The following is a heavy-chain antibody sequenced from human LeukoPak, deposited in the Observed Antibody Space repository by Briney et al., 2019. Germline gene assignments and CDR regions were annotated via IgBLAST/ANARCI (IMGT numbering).Heavy chain of an antibody. CDR2: IWYDGTNK. Sequence: GRSLRLSCAASGFTFSNYGMHWVRQAPGKGLEWVALIWYDGTNKYYADSVKGRFTISRDNSKNTLYLQMNSLRAEDTAVYYCAREGDGDYWVLGGNAFDIWGQGTVVTVSS. J-gene: IGHJ3*02. V-gene: IGHV3-33*01. CDR1: GFTFSNYG. CDR3: AREGDGDYWVLGGNAFDI. D-gene: IGHD4-17*01.